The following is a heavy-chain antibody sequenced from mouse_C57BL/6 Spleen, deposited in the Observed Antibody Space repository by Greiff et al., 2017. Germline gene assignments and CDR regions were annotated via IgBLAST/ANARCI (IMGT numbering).Heavy chain of an antibody. CDR3: ARRGDYYGSSYDYYAMDY. Sequence: QVQLQQPGAELVKPGASVKLSCKASGYTFTSYWMQWVKQRPGQGLEWIGEIDPSDSYTNYNQKFKGKATLTVDTSASTAYMQLSSLTSEDSAVYYCARRGDYYGSSYDYYAMDYWGQGTSVTVSS. CDR1: GYTFTSYW. D-gene: IGHD1-1*01. J-gene: IGHJ4*01. V-gene: IGHV1-50*01. CDR2: IDPSDSYT.